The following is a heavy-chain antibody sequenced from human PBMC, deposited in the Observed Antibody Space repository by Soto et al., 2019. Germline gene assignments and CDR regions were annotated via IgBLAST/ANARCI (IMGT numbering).Heavy chain of an antibody. CDR2: IYPGDSDT. Sequence: VGSLKISCSGSGYSFTSDWIGWVRQMPGKGLEWMGIIYPGDSDTRYSPSFQGQVTISADKSISTAYLQWSSLKASDTAMYYCARGYYYGSGSYYPTYYYYGMDVWGQGTTVTGSS. CDR1: GYSFTSDW. D-gene: IGHD3-10*01. V-gene: IGHV5-51*01. CDR3: ARGYYYGSGSYYPTYYYYGMDV. J-gene: IGHJ6*02.